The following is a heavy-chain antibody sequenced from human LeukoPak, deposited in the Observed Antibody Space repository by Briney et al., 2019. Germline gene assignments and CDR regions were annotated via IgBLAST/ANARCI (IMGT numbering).Heavy chain of an antibody. V-gene: IGHV4-59*01. Sequence: SETLSLTCTVSGGSISSYYWNWIRQPPGKGLEWIGYIYYSGSTNYNPSFKSRVTISVDTSKNQFSLKLSSVTAADTAVYYCARESKQLVPRGYYYGMDVWGQGTTVTVSS. CDR3: ARESKQLVPRGYYYGMDV. CDR2: IYYSGST. D-gene: IGHD6-13*01. J-gene: IGHJ6*02. CDR1: GGSISSYY.